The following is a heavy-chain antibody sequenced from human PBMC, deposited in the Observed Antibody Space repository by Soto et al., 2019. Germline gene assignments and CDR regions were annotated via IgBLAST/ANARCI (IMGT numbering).Heavy chain of an antibody. CDR1: GVSISGNSYD. D-gene: IGHD6-13*01. V-gene: IGHV4-39*01. CDR2: IYYRGST. CDR3: ARHRIAAAGSYYMDV. J-gene: IGHJ6*03. Sequence: KASETLSLTCTASGVSISGNSYDGGRIRPPPGKGLEWIGSIYYRGSTYYNPSIKRRVTISVDTSKNQFSLKLSSVTAAETAVYYCARHRIAAAGSYYMDVWGKGTMVTV.